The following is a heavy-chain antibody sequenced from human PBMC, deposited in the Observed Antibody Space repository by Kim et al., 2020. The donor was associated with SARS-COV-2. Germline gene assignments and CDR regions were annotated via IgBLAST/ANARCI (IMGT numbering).Heavy chain of an antibody. CDR2: INSDGTNT. J-gene: IGHJ6*02. D-gene: IGHD1-26*01. CDR3: TRTSKYGTYPDDSYAMDV. CDR1: GFTFSDYW. Sequence: GGSLRLSCAASGFTFSDYWVYWVRQGPGKGLVWVSRINSDGTNTKYADSVKGRFTVSRDNAKNTLYLQMNSLMAEDTAVYYCTRTSKYGTYPDDSYAMDVWGQGTTVPVPS. V-gene: IGHV3-74*03.